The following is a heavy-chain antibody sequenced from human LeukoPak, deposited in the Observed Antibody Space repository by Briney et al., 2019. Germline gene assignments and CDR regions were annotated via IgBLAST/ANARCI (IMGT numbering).Heavy chain of an antibody. Sequence: GGSLRLSCEASGFTFSSYWMHWVRQAPGKGLVWVSRINGDGGTTTYADSVKGRFTISRDNAKNTLSLQTNNLRVEDTAVYYCSRSAYYDGSGNYYDYWGQGTLVTVSS. CDR2: INGDGGTT. CDR1: GFTFSSYW. D-gene: IGHD3-22*01. CDR3: SRSAYYDGSGNYYDY. J-gene: IGHJ4*02. V-gene: IGHV3-74*01.